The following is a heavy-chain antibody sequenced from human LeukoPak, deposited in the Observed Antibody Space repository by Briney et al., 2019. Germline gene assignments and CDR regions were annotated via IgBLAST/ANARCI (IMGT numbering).Heavy chain of an antibody. CDR1: GYSISSGYY. V-gene: IGHV4-38-2*02. D-gene: IGHD3-10*01. CDR3: ARDPLLWFGEFPFDY. CDR2: IYHSGST. Sequence: PSETLSLTCTVSGYSISSGYYWGWIRQPPGKGLEWIGSIYHSGSTYYNPSLKSRVTISVDTSKNQFSLKLSSVTAADTAVYYCARDPLLWFGEFPFDYWGQGTLVTVSS. J-gene: IGHJ4*02.